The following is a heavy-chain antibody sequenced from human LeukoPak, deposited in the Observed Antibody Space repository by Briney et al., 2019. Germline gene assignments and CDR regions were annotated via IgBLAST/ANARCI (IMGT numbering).Heavy chain of an antibody. V-gene: IGHV1-69*13. CDR1: GGTFSSYA. Sequence: ASVKVSCKASGGTFSSYAISWVRQAPGQGLEWMGGIIPIFGTANYAQKFQGRVTITADESTSTAYMELSSLRSEDTAVYYCARVWGYGSGYFDYWGQGTLVTVSS. J-gene: IGHJ4*02. D-gene: IGHD3-10*01. CDR2: IIPIFGTA. CDR3: ARVWGYGSGYFDY.